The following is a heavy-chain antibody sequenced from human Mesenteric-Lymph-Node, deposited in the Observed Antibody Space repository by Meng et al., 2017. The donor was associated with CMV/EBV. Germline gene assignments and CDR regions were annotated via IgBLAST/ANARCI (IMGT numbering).Heavy chain of an antibody. CDR2: ISWNSGRK. CDR3: AKVKQWLGRYYYYGMDV. V-gene: IGHV3-9*01. D-gene: IGHD6-19*01. Sequence: SLKISCAASGFTFDDYAIHWVRQAPGKGPEWVSRISWNSGRKGYGSSVKGRFTISRDNAKNSLYVQMNSLRAEDTAVYYCAKVKQWLGRYYYYGMDVWGQGTTVTVSS. J-gene: IGHJ6*02. CDR1: GFTFDDYA.